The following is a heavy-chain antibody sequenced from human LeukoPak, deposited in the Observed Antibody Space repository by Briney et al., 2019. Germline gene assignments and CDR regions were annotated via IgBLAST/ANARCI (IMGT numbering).Heavy chain of an antibody. V-gene: IGHV1-2*02. J-gene: IGHJ4*02. Sequence: ASVKVSCKASGYTFTGYYMHWVRQAPGQGLEWMGWINPNSGGTNYAQKFQGRVTMTRDTSISTAYMELSRLRSDDTAVYYCARHRGALLWFSGTYYFDYWGQGTLVTVSS. CDR3: ARHRGALLWFSGTYYFDY. D-gene: IGHD3-10*01. CDR1: GYTFTGYY. CDR2: INPNSGGT.